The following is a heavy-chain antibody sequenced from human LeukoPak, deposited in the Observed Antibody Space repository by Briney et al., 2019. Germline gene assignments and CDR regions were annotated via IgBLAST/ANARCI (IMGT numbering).Heavy chain of an antibody. CDR2: ISGSGGYK. CDR3: ARGSGSGWYGKGAFDI. V-gene: IGHV3-21*01. D-gene: IGHD6-19*01. Sequence: GGSLRLSCAASGFTFSSYTMNWVRQAPGRGLEWVSSISGSGGYKNYADSVKGRFTISRDNAKNSLYLQMNSLRAEDTAVYYCARGSGSGWYGKGAFDIWGQGTMVTVSS. J-gene: IGHJ3*02. CDR1: GFTFSSYT.